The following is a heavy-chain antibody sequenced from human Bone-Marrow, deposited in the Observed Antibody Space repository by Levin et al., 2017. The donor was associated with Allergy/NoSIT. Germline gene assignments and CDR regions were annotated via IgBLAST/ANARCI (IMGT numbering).Heavy chain of an antibody. Sequence: SCTVSGASISSFYWSWIRQPPGKELEWIGYIYYSGSTNYNPSLKSRVTISIDTSKNQFSLKLSSVTAADTAVYYCARHETYYYGSGSFSSGMDVWGQGTTVTVSS. V-gene: IGHV4-59*08. J-gene: IGHJ6*02. CDR3: ARHETYYYGSGSFSSGMDV. CDR1: GASISSFY. CDR2: IYYSGST. D-gene: IGHD3-10*01.